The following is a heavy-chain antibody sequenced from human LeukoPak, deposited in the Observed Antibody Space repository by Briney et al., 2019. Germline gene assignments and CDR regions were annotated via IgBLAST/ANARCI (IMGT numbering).Heavy chain of an antibody. CDR1: GYRFTSYW. Sequence: GESLKISCKGSGYRFTSYWIGWVRQMPGKGLEWMGIIYPGDSDTRYSPSFQGQVAISADKSINTAYLQWSSLKASDTAMYYCARHGGTLKIGIDYWGQGTLVTVSS. J-gene: IGHJ4*02. D-gene: IGHD3-16*01. V-gene: IGHV5-51*01. CDR2: IYPGDSDT. CDR3: ARHGGTLKIGIDY.